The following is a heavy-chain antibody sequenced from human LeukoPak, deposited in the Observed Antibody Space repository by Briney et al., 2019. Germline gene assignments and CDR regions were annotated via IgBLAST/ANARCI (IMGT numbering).Heavy chain of an antibody. D-gene: IGHD3-22*01. Sequence: SETLSLTCTVSGGSISSYYWSWIRQPPGKGLEWIGYIYYSGSTNYNPSLKSRVTISVDTSKNQFSLKLSSVTAADTAVYYYARSIADYFDYWGQGTLVTVSS. CDR3: ARSIADYFDY. J-gene: IGHJ4*02. CDR1: GGSISSYY. V-gene: IGHV4-59*08. CDR2: IYYSGST.